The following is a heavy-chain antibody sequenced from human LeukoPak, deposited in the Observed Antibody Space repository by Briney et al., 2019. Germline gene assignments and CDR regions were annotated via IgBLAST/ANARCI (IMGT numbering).Heavy chain of an antibody. CDR1: GFTVSSNY. V-gene: IGHV3-53*04. Sequence: GGSLRLSCAASGFTVSSNYMSWVRQAPRKGLEGVSVIYSGGSTYYADSVKGRFTISRHNSKNTLYLQMNSLRAEDTAVYYCARDAPKDYYYYYGMDVWGQGTTVTVSS. J-gene: IGHJ6*02. CDR3: ARDAPKDYYYYYGMDV. CDR2: IYSGGST.